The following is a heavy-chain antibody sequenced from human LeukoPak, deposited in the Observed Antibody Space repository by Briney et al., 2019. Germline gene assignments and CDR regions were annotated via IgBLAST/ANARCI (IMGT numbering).Heavy chain of an antibody. CDR2: ISAYNGNT. V-gene: IGHV1-18*01. CDR1: GYTFTSYG. CDR3: ARDSCSSTSCSLDY. J-gene: IGHJ4*02. D-gene: IGHD2-2*01. Sequence: ASVKVSCKASGYTFTSYGISWVRQAPGQGLEWMGWISAYNGNTNYAQKLQGRVTMTTDTSTSTAYMELRSLRSDDTAVYYCARDSCSSTSCSLDYWGQGTLVTVSS.